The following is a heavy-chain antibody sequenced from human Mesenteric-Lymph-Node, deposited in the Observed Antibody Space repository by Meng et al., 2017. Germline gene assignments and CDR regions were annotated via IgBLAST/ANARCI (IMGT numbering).Heavy chain of an antibody. J-gene: IGHJ4*02. CDR2: INTNTGNP. CDR3: ARDSEGIEPLFDY. D-gene: IGHD6-13*01. V-gene: IGHV7-4-1*02. Sequence: LGESGLGVEKAGSPVRVSCKASGYTFTSYAMDWVRQGPGKGLEWMGWINTNTGNPTYAQGFTGRFVFSLDPSVSTAYLQISSLKAEDTAVYYCARDSEGIEPLFDYWGQGTLVTVSS. CDR1: GYTFTSYA.